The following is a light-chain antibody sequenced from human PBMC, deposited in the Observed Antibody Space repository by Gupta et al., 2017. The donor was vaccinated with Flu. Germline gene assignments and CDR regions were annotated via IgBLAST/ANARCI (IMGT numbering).Light chain of an antibody. CDR1: SKNGRYC. V-gene: IGLV1-44*01. J-gene: IGLJ3*02. CDR3: AAWDDSLTALSADDSLTGLWV. Sequence: SKNGRYCVRREPELPRNAPRTLLQNEKPAALGVPDRVSGSKSGTSASLAIGGLQSEDEADYYCAAWDDSLTALSADDSLTGLWVFGGGTKLTVL. CDR2: EK.